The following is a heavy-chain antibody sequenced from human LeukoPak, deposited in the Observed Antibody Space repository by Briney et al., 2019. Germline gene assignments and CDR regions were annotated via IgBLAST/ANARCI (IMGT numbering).Heavy chain of an antibody. V-gene: IGHV4-39*07. CDR1: GGSISSTSYY. CDR3: ARGRVRGGYKYAFDI. J-gene: IGHJ3*02. D-gene: IGHD5-24*01. Sequence: SETLSLTCTVSGGSISSTSYYWGWLRQPQGKGLEWIGEINHSGSTYYNPSLKSRVTISVDTSKNQFSLKLSSVTAADTAVYYCARGRVRGGYKYAFDIWGQGTMVTVSS. CDR2: INHSGST.